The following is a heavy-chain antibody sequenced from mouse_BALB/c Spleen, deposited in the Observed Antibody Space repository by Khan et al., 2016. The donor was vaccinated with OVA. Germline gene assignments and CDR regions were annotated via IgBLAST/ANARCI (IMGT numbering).Heavy chain of an antibody. CDR1: GFTFSSYA. CDR2: ISSGGST. V-gene: IGHV5-6-5*01. J-gene: IGHJ2*01. D-gene: IGHD1-1*01. CDR3: ARPLYYYGSSYVDY. Sequence: EVELVESGGGLVKPGGSLKLSCAASGFTFSSYAMSWVRQTPEKRLEWVASISSGGSTYYPDSVKGRFTISRDNARNILYLQMSSLRSEDTAMYYWARPLYYYGSSYVDYWVQGTTLTVSS.